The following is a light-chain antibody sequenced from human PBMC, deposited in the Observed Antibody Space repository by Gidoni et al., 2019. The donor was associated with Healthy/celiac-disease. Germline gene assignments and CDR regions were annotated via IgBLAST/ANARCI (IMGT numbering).Light chain of an antibody. J-gene: IGLJ1*01. CDR2: DVS. CDR3: SSYTSSSTV. V-gene: IGLV2-14*03. Sequence: QSALTQPASVSGSPGQSITISCTGTSSHVGGYNYVSWYQQQPGKAPKLMIYDVSNRPSGVSKRFSGSKSGNTASLTISGLQAEDEADYYCSSYTSSSTVFGTGTKVTVL. CDR1: SSHVGGYNY.